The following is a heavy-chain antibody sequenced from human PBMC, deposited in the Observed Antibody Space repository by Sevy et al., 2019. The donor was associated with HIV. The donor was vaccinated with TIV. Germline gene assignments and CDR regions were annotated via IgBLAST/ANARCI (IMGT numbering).Heavy chain of an antibody. V-gene: IGHV4-59*12. D-gene: IGHD3-16*01. Sequence: SETLSLTYTVSGGSISSYYWSWIRQPPGKGLEAIGYMYYNGRTYYNPSLSSRVTISVDKSQNQVSLQLSSVTAADTAVYYCARAGGNSDWGMDVWGQGITVTVSS. CDR2: MYYNGRT. CDR1: GGSISSYY. CDR3: ARAGGNSDWGMDV. J-gene: IGHJ6*02.